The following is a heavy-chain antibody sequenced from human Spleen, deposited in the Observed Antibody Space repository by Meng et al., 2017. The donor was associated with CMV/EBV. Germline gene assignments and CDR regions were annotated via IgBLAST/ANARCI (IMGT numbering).Heavy chain of an antibody. V-gene: IGHV1-2*02. CDR3: TTNFAPG. Sequence: QVQVVQSGAEVKKPGASVKVSCKASGYTFTGYYMHWVRQAPGQGLEWMGWINPNSGGTNYAQKFQGRMTMTQDTPLDTAYMELSRLRYDDTAVYYCTTNFAPGWGPGTLVTVSS. CDR2: INPNSGGT. J-gene: IGHJ4*02. D-gene: IGHD1-1*01. CDR1: GYTFTGYY.